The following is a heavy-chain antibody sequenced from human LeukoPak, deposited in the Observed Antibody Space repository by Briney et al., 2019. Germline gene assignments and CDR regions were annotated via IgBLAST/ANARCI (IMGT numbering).Heavy chain of an antibody. CDR1: GFTFSSYS. J-gene: IGHJ6*03. Sequence: GGSLRLSCAASGFTFSSYSMNWVRQAPGKGLEWVSYISSSSSTIYYADSVKGRFTISRDNAKNSLYLQMNSLRAEDTAVYYCARDAFEMITLFGGDPALYMDVWGKGTTVTVSS. CDR3: ARDAFEMITLFGGDPALYMDV. V-gene: IGHV3-48*01. D-gene: IGHD3-3*01. CDR2: ISSSSSTI.